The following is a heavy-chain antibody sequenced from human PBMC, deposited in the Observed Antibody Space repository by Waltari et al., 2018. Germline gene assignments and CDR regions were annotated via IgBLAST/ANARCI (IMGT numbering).Heavy chain of an antibody. J-gene: IGHJ4*02. V-gene: IGHV3-48*03. D-gene: IGHD3-10*01. CDR1: GFTFSSSE. CDR3: ARDPITMIRGVLGPQFLPTGFDY. Sequence: EVQLVESGGGLVQPGGSLRLSCAASGFTFSSSEMKWVPQAPGHGMASVSYISISGSTIFSADSVKGRFTSSRDNAKNSLYLQMNSLRAEDTAVYYCARDPITMIRGVLGPQFLPTGFDYWGQGTLVTVSS. CDR2: ISISGSTI.